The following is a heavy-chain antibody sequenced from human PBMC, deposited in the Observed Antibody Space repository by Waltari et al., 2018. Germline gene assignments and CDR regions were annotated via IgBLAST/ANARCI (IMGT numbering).Heavy chain of an antibody. CDR2: VSSGGDNH. V-gene: IGHV3-33*05. CDR1: GFTLSASV. J-gene: IGHJ1*01. CDR3: AGTATAFLDS. Sequence: QLAESGGGLVQPGQSLRLSGTVSGFTLSASVLHWIRQPPGKSPEWLASVSSGGDNHFYADSVKGRFVISTDNSKRMLFLQMKNLRRNDTAVYFCAGTATAFLDSWGQGTLVTVAS. D-gene: IGHD2-21*02.